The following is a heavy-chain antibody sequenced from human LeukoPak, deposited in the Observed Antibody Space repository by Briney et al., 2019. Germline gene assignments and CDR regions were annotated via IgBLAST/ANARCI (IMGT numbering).Heavy chain of an antibody. V-gene: IGHV1-8*02. CDR2: MNPNSGNT. J-gene: IGHJ5*02. Sequence: ASVKVSCKASGGTFSSYAINWVRQATGQGLEWMGWMNPNSGNTGYAQKFQGRVTMTRNTSISTAYMELSGLRSEDTAVYYCARASTVVKKTYNWFDPWGQGTLVTVSS. CDR3: ARASTVVKKTYNWFDP. D-gene: IGHD4-17*01. CDR1: GGTFSSYA.